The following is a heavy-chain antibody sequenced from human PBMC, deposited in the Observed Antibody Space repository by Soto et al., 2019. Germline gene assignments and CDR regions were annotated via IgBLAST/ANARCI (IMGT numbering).Heavy chain of an antibody. V-gene: IGHV4-59*01. CDR2: IYYSGST. CDR1: GGSISSYY. J-gene: IGHJ6*03. D-gene: IGHD3-10*01. CDR3: ARGVENYYCFYYMDV. Sequence: PSETLSLTCTVSGGSISSYYWSWIRQPPGKGLEWIGYIYYSGSTNYNPSLKSRVTISVDTSKNQFSLKLSSVTAADTAVYYCARGVENYYCFYYMDVWGKGTTVTVSS.